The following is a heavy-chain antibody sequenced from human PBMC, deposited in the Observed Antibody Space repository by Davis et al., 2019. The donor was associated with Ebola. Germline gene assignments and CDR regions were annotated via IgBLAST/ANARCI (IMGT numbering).Heavy chain of an antibody. CDR3: ARDSLHYSGYDSYFDL. J-gene: IGHJ2*01. CDR1: DGSIRSSY. CDR2: INYSGTS. V-gene: IGHV4-59*12. D-gene: IGHD5-12*01. Sequence: GSLRLSCTVSDGSIRSSYWSWIRQPLGRGLEWIGHINYSGTSKYNPSLKSRGTISVDTSKNQFSLKLSSVTAADTAVYYCARDSLHYSGYDSYFDLWGRGTLVTVSS.